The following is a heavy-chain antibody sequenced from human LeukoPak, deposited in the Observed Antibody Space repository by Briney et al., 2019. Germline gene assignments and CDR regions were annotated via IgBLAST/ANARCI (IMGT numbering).Heavy chain of an antibody. CDR3: ARSNYYDRRSWGFDI. D-gene: IGHD3-22*01. J-gene: IGHJ3*02. CDR1: GFTFSSYA. CDR2: ISSDGIYK. V-gene: IGHV3-30*04. Sequence: GGSLRLSCAASGFTFSSYAMHWVRRAPGRGLEWVAVISSDGIYKYYTDSVKGRFTISRDNSKNTLFLQMNSLGPGGTAIYYCARSNYYDRRSWGFDIWGQGTMVTVSS.